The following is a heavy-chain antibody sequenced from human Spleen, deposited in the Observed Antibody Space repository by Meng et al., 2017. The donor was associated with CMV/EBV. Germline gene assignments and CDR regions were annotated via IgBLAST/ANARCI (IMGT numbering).Heavy chain of an antibody. Sequence: QVQLQESGPGLVKPSETLSLTCTVSGGYIKNWFWSWIRQPAGKKLEWIGRVYINDNTNYNPSFRSRVIMSVDASNNQFSLKLTSVTAADTAVYYCATGSGDFDHWGQGTLVTVSS. V-gene: IGHV4-4*07. CDR2: VYINDNT. J-gene: IGHJ4*02. CDR1: GGYIKNWF. CDR3: ATGSGDFDH. D-gene: IGHD1-26*01.